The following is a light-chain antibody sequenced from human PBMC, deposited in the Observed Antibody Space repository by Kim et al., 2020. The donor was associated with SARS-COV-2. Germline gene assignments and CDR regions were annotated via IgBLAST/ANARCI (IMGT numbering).Light chain of an antibody. Sequence: SVSPGDKPTLSCRASQSIISTLVWYQQKPGPAPRLLIYGSSTRATGVPARFSGSGSGTEFTLTVSSLQSEDFAVYYCQQYNNWPTFGGGTKVDIK. CDR3: QQYNNWPT. CDR1: QSIIST. CDR2: GSS. J-gene: IGKJ4*01. V-gene: IGKV3-15*01.